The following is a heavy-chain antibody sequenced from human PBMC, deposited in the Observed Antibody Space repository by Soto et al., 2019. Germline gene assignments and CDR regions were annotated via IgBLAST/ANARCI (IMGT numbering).Heavy chain of an antibody. CDR1: GFTFSGYA. CDR3: APWFGAFDY. CDR2: IHGGGNSA. Sequence: GGSLRLSCAASGFTFSGYAMSWVRQAPGKGLEWVSVIHGGGNSAYYADSVKGRFTISRDNSKNTLYLQMNSLRAEDTAVYYCAPWFGAFDYWGQGTLVTVSS. J-gene: IGHJ4*02. V-gene: IGHV3-23*01. D-gene: IGHD3-10*01.